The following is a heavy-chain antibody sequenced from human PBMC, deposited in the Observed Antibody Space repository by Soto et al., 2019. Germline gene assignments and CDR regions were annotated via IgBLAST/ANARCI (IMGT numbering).Heavy chain of an antibody. V-gene: IGHV3-64D*08. D-gene: IGHD5-18*01. Sequence: QPGGSLRLSCSASGFTFSSYSMHWVRQAPGKGLEYVSGLSNTGGNTNYADSVKGRFTISRDNSKNTLYLQMSSLRAEDTAVYYCLGGYSYGGGPFDIWGQGTMVTVSS. CDR2: LSNTGGNT. J-gene: IGHJ3*02. CDR1: GFTFSSYS. CDR3: LGGYSYGGGPFDI.